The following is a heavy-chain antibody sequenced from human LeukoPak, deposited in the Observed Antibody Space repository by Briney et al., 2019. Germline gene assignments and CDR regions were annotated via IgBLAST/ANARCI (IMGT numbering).Heavy chain of an antibody. CDR3: ARDYGNYVYYCDY. CDR2: ISSGSRYI. CDR1: GFTFNTYS. D-gene: IGHD4-11*01. V-gene: IGHV3-21*01. Sequence: PGGSLRLSCAASGFTFNTYSMNWVRQAPGKGLELVSSISSGSRYIYYADSVKGRFTISRDNAKNSLYLQMNSLRAEDTAVYYCARDYGNYVYYCDYWGQGTLVTVSS. J-gene: IGHJ4*02.